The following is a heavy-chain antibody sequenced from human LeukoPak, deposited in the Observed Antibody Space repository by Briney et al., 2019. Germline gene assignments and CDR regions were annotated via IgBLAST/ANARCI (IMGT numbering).Heavy chain of an antibody. CDR2: ISGSGRST. Sequence: GGSLRLSCAASGFTYSNYAMNWVRQAPGKGLEWVSVISGSGRSTYYADSVEGRFTISRDKSKNSLYLQMNSLRVEDTAIYYCAKSIVNSGTYIPFDYWGQGTLVTVSS. J-gene: IGHJ4*02. CDR1: GFTYSNYA. V-gene: IGHV3-23*01. CDR3: AKSIVNSGTYIPFDY. D-gene: IGHD1-26*01.